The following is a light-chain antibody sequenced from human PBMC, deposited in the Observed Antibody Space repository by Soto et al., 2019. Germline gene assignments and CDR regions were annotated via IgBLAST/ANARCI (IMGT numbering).Light chain of an antibody. J-gene: IGKJ5*01. CDR1: QSVSSN. Sequence: EIVMTQSPATLSVSPVERAALSCRSSQSVSSNLAWYQQKPGQAPRLLIYGASTRATGIPARFSGSGSGTEFTLTISSLQSEDFAVYYCQQYNNWPPITFGQGTRLEIK. CDR3: QQYNNWPPIT. V-gene: IGKV3-15*01. CDR2: GAS.